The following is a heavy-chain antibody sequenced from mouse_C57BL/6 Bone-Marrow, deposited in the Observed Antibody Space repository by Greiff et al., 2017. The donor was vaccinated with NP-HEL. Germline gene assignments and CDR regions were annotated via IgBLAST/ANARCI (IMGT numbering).Heavy chain of an antibody. J-gene: IGHJ2*01. Sequence: VQLQQSGPVLVKPGASVKMSCKASGYTFTDYYMNWVKQSHGKSLEWIGVINPYNGGTSYNQKFKGKATLTVDKSSSTAYMELNSLTSEDSAVYDCARGGYYGSSYGGGFDYWGQGTTLTVSS. V-gene: IGHV1-19*01. CDR2: INPYNGGT. CDR3: ARGGYYGSSYGGGFDY. D-gene: IGHD1-1*01. CDR1: GYTFTDYY.